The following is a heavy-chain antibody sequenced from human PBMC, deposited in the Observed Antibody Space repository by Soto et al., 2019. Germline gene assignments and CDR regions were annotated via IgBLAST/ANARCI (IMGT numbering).Heavy chain of an antibody. CDR3: ARGVGIGVVIIDPESLEFDY. D-gene: IGHD3-3*01. J-gene: IGHJ4*02. CDR2: INHSGST. V-gene: IGHV4-34*01. Sequence: PSETLSLTCAVYGGSFSGYYWSWIRQPPGKGLEWIGEINHSGSTNYNPSLKSRVTISVDTSKNQFSLKLSSVTAADTAVYYCARGVGIGVVIIDPESLEFDYWGQGTLVTVSS. CDR1: GGSFSGYY.